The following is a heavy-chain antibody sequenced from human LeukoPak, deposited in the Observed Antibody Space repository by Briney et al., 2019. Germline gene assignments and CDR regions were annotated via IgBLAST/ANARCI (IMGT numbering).Heavy chain of an antibody. CDR1: GDSLSSNTAA. V-gene: IGHV6-1*01. J-gene: IGHJ2*01. D-gene: IGHD6-6*01. Sequence: SQTLSLTCAISGDSLSSNTAAWNWIRQSPSRGLEWLGRTYYRSKWYNDYAVSVKSRITINPDTSRNQFSLQLNSVTPEDTAVYYCAALYSSSSGWYFDLWGRGTLVTVSS. CDR3: AALYSSSSGWYFDL. CDR2: TYYRSKWYN.